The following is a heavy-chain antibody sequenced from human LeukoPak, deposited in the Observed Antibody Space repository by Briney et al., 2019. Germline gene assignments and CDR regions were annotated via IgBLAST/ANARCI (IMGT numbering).Heavy chain of an antibody. CDR2: INPNSGGT. V-gene: IGHV1-2*02. CDR1: GYTFTGYY. CDR3: ASDKYYYDSSGYYPDY. J-gene: IGHJ4*02. D-gene: IGHD3-22*01. Sequence: ASVKVSCTASGYTFTGYYMHWVRQAPGQGLEWMGWINPNSGGTSYAQKFQGRVTMTRDTSISTAYMELSRLRSDDTAVYYCASDKYYYDSSGYYPDYWGQGTLVTVSS.